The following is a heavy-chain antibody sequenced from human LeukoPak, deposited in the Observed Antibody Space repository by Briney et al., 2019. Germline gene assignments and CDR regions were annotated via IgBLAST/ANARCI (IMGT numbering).Heavy chain of an antibody. CDR3: ARTTEAHSWRTRYYDYYMDV. V-gene: IGHV4-59*01. D-gene: IGHD6-13*01. Sequence: GSLRLSCEASGFTFSTFAMIWVRQPPGKGLEWIGYIYYSGSTNYNPSLKSRVTISVDTSKNQFSLKLSSVTAADTAVYYCARTTEAHSWRTRYYDYYMDVWGKGTTVTVSS. J-gene: IGHJ6*03. CDR2: IYYSGST. CDR1: GFTFSTFA.